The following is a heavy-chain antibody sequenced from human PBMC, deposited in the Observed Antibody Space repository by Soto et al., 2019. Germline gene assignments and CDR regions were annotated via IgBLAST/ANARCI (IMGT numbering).Heavy chain of an antibody. Sequence: QVQLVQSGAEVKKPGSSVKVSCKASGGTFSSYTISWVRQAPGQGLEWMGRIIPILGIANYAQKFQGRVTITADKSTSTAYMELSSLRSEDTAVYYCARDMYYYDSSGAYYYYGMDVWGQGTTVTVSS. CDR3: ARDMYYYDSSGAYYYYGMDV. J-gene: IGHJ6*02. CDR1: GGTFSSYT. CDR2: IIPILGIA. V-gene: IGHV1-69*02. D-gene: IGHD3-22*01.